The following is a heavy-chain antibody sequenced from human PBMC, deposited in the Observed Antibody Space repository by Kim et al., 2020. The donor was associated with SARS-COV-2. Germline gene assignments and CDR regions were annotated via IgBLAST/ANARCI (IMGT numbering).Heavy chain of an antibody. J-gene: IGHJ4*02. Sequence: GGSLRLSCAAYGFTFSSYGMHWVRQAPGKGLEWVAVIWYDGSNKYYAVSVKGRFTVSRDNTKNTLYLQMNSMRAEDTAVYYCARDGSDYYDSSGYFDYWGKGTLVTVSS. V-gene: IGHV3-33*01. D-gene: IGHD3-22*01. CDR2: IWYDGSNK. CDR3: ARDGSDYYDSSGYFDY. CDR1: GFTFSSYG.